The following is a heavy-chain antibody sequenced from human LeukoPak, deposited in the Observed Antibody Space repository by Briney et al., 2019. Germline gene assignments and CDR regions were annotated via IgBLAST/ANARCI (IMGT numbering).Heavy chain of an antibody. Sequence: PGGSLRLSCAASGFTFSSYGMHWVRQAPGKGLEWVAVISYDGSNKYYADSVKGRFSISRDNSKNTLSLQMNSLRAEDTAVYYCAKDDFSVRRTFDSWGQGTLVTVSS. V-gene: IGHV3-30*18. CDR3: AKDDFSVRRTFDS. D-gene: IGHD3-3*01. CDR2: ISYDGSNK. CDR1: GFTFSSYG. J-gene: IGHJ4*02.